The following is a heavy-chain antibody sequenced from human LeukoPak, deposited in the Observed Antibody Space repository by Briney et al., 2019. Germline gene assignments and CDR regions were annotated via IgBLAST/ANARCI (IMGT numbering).Heavy chain of an antibody. CDR3: ATGDYYGSGSSQFDY. D-gene: IGHD3-10*01. CDR2: INPNSGGT. V-gene: IGHV1-2*02. Sequence: ASVKVSCKASGYTFTSYGISWVRQAPGQGLEWMGWINPNSGGTNYAQKFQGRVTMTRDTSISTAYMELSSLRSEDTAVYYCATGDYYGSGSSQFDYWGQGTLVTVSS. CDR1: GYTFTSYG. J-gene: IGHJ4*02.